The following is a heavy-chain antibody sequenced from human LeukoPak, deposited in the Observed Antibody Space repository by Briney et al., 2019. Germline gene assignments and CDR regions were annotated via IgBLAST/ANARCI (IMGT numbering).Heavy chain of an antibody. V-gene: IGHV4-59*12. J-gene: IGHJ4*02. D-gene: IGHD2-2*01. CDR3: ARSDAGID. CDR2: IYYSGST. CDR1: GGSISSYY. Sequence: KPSETLSLTCTVSGGSISSYYWSWIRQPPGKGLEWIGYIYYSGSTNYNPSLKSRVTISVDTSKNQFSLKLSSVTAADTAVYYCARSDAGIDWGQGTLVTVSS.